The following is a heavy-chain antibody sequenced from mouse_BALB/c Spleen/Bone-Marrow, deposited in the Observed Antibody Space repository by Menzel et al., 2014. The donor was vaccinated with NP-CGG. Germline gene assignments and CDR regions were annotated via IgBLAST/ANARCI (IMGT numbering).Heavy chain of an antibody. D-gene: IGHD2-4*01. CDR3: TRSTMITYFDY. CDR1: GYTFXSYY. V-gene: IGHV1S81*02. Sequence: VQLQQSGAELVKPGASVKLSCKASGYTFXSYYMYWVKQRPGQGLEWIGEINPSNGGTNFNEKFKSKATLTVDKSSSTAYMQLSSLTSEDSAVYYCTRSTMITYFDYWGQGTTLTVSS. CDR2: INPSNGGT. J-gene: IGHJ2*01.